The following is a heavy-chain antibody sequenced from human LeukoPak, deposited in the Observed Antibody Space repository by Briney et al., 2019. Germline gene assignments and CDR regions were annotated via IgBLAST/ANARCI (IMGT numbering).Heavy chain of an antibody. J-gene: IGHJ4*02. Sequence: PGGSLRLSCAASGFTFSSYAMHWVRQAPGKGLEWVAVISYDGSNKYYADSVKGRFTISRDNSKNTLYLQMNSLRAEDTAVYYCARDKDIVVVVAASPRGYYFDYWGQGTLVTVSS. D-gene: IGHD2-15*01. V-gene: IGHV3-30-3*01. CDR1: GFTFSSYA. CDR2: ISYDGSNK. CDR3: ARDKDIVVVVAASPRGYYFDY.